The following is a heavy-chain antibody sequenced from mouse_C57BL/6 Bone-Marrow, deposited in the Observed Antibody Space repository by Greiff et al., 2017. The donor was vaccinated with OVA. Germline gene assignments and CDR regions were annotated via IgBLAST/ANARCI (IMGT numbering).Heavy chain of an antibody. CDR3: ARDSSGYRLDY. Sequence: QVQLQQSDAELVKPGASVKISCKVSGYTFTDHPIHWMKQRPEQGLEWIGYIYPRDGSTTYNEKFKGKATLTAVKSSSTAYMQLISLTSEDSAGYDGARDSSGYRLDYWGKGTTLTVSS. D-gene: IGHD3-2*02. CDR1: GYTFTDHP. V-gene: IGHV1-78*01. J-gene: IGHJ2*01. CDR2: IYPRDGST.